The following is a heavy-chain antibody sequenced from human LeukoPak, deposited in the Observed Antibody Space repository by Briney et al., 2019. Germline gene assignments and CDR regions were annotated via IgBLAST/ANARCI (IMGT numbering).Heavy chain of an antibody. V-gene: IGHV3-33*08. D-gene: IGHD6-13*01. CDR2: ILSDGSKE. Sequence: GGSLRLSCAASGFTFSIYSMNWVRQAPGKGLEWVAVILSDGSKEFYTDSVKGRFTISRDNSKNTLYLQMNSLRAEDTAVYYCARVSSSSWWALDYWRQGTLVTVSS. J-gene: IGHJ4*02. CDR1: GFTFSIYS. CDR3: ARVSSSSWWALDY.